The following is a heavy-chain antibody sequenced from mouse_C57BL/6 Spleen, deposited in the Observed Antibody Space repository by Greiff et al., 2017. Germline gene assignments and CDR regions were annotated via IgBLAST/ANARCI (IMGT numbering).Heavy chain of an antibody. V-gene: IGHV1-69*01. CDR1: GYTFTSYW. CDR2: IDPSDSYT. D-gene: IGHD2-5*01. Sequence: VQLQQPGAELVMPGASVKLSCKASGYTFTSYWMHWVKQRPGQGLEWIGEIDPSDSYTNYNQKFKGKSTLTVDKSSSTAYMQLSSLTSEDSAVYSCARYSTYAMDYWGQGTSVTVSS. J-gene: IGHJ4*01. CDR3: ARYSTYAMDY.